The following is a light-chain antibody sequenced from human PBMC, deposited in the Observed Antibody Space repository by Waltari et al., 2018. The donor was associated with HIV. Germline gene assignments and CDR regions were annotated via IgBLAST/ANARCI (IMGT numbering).Light chain of an antibody. CDR2: GNS. V-gene: IGLV1-44*01. CDR1: NSNLGSNT. CDR3: AAWDDSLSVYV. J-gene: IGLJ1*01. Sequence: QSVLTQPPSASGTPGQRVTISCSGSNSNLGSNTVNWYQQLPGTAPKLLLYGNSQRPPGVPDRFSGSKSGTSASLAISGLQSDDEAHYYCAAWDDSLSVYVFATGTKVTVL.